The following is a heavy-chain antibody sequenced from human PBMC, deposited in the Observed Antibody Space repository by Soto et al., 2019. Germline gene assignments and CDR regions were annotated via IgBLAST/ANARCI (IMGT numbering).Heavy chain of an antibody. CDR2: IYNNGRT. CDR1: GGSISSYY. V-gene: IGHV4-59*01. J-gene: IGHJ6*02. CDR3: ARDNYGSESYRYYYYGMDV. D-gene: IGHD3-10*01. Sequence: SETLSLTCTVSGGSISSYYWSWVRQPPGKGLEWIGYIYNNGRTSNNPSLKSRVTISVDTSKNQFSLKVISVTAADTAVYYCARDNYGSESYRYYYYGMDVWGQGTTVTVSS.